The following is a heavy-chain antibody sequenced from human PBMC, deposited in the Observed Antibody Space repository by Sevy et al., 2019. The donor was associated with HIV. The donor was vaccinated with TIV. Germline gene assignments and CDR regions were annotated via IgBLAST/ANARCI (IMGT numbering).Heavy chain of an antibody. D-gene: IGHD4-17*01. Sequence: GGSLRLSCAASGFTFSSYWMSWVRQAPGKGLEWVANIKQDGSLKYYVDSVKGRFTISRDNAKNSLYLQMNSLRAEDMALYYCAYGDFVDAFDIWGQGTMVTVSS. CDR1: GFTFSSYW. CDR3: AYGDFVDAFDI. J-gene: IGHJ3*02. CDR2: IKQDGSLK. V-gene: IGHV3-7*03.